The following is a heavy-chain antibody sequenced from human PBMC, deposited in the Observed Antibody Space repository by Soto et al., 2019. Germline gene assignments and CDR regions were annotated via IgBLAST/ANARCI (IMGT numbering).Heavy chain of an antibody. D-gene: IGHD1-26*01. J-gene: IGHJ4*02. Sequence: GGSLRLSCAASGFTFSDYVMNWVRQAPGKGLEWVSYITSTSNTIYYTDSVRGRFTISRDNANNSLYLQMNSLRAEDTAVYYCARDINRREPRWGQGTLVTVSS. CDR3: ARDINRREPR. CDR2: ITSTSNTI. V-gene: IGHV3-48*01. CDR1: GFTFSDYV.